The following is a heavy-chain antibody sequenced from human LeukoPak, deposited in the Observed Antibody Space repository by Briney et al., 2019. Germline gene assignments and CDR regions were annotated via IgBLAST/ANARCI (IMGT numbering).Heavy chain of an antibody. V-gene: IGHV1-69*04. CDR2: IIPIFGIA. CDR1: GGTFSSYA. CDR3: ARAYCSSTSCYPSYYYYGMDV. J-gene: IGHJ6*02. Sequence: SVKVSCKASGGTFSSYAISWVRQAPGQGLEWMGRIIPIFGIANYAQKFQGRVTITADKSTSTAYMELSSLRSEDTAVYYCARAYCSSTSCYPSYYYYGMDVWGQGTTVTVSS. D-gene: IGHD2-2*01.